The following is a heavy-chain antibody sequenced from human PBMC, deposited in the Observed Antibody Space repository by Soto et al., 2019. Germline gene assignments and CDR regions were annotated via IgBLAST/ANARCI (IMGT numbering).Heavy chain of an antibody. CDR1: GGSISNGGYS. CDR2: MYHSGST. V-gene: IGHV4-30-2*01. CDR3: ARDARDGYNNFDY. J-gene: IGHJ4*02. Sequence: PSETLSLTCAVSGGSISNGGYSWSLIRQPPGKGLEWIGYMYHSGSTYYNPSLRSRVTISIDRSKNQFSLKLSSVTAADTAVYYCARDARDGYNNFDYWGQGTLVTVSS. D-gene: IGHD5-12*01.